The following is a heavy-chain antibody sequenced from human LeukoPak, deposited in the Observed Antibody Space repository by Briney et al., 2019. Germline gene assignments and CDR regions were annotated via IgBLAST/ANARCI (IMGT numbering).Heavy chain of an antibody. Sequence: SEALSLTCTVSGGSISSYYWSWIRQPPGKGLEWIGYIYYSGSTNYNPSLKSRVTISVDTSKNQFSLKLSSVTAADTAVYYCAREDCSGGSCYSFDYWGQGTLVTVSS. V-gene: IGHV4-59*01. J-gene: IGHJ4*02. D-gene: IGHD2-15*01. CDR2: IYYSGST. CDR1: GGSISSYY. CDR3: AREDCSGGSCYSFDY.